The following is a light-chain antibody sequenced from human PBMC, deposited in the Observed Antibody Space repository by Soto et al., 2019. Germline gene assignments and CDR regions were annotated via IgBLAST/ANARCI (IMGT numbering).Light chain of an antibody. CDR1: QSVRTK. Sequence: EIVITQSPATLTVSPPAGATVSCRASQSVRTKLAWYQQKAGQAPRLIIYGASTRASGVSDRFSGSGSGTAYTLTTRRLQSEDLAVYYCQKCDTWPSITVGQGTRRETK. CDR3: QKCDTWPSIT. V-gene: IGKV3-15*01. CDR2: GAS. J-gene: IGKJ5*01.